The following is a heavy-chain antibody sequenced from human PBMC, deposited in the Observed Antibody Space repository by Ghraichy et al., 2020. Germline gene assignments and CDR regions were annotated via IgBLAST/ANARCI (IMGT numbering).Heavy chain of an antibody. J-gene: IGHJ4*02. D-gene: IGHD6-19*01. Sequence: SETLSLTCTVSGVSISSNWWSWVRQPPGKGLEWVGEIYHTGRTNYNPSLMSRISISMDQSENHFSIELHSVTAADTAMYYCARHIGVTGTRGFDYWGQGALVTVSS. CDR3: ARHIGVTGTRGFDY. V-gene: IGHV4-4*02. CDR2: IYHTGRT. CDR1: GVSISSNW.